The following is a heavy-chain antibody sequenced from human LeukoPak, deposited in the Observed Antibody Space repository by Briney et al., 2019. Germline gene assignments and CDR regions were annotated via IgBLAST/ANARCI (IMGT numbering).Heavy chain of an antibody. CDR3: TRAEVTDSYYFDY. V-gene: IGHV3-49*03. CDR1: GFTFGDYA. D-gene: IGHD5-18*01. Sequence: GGSLRLSCTASGFTFGDYAMSWFRQAPGQGLEWVGFIRSKAYGGTTEYAASVKGRFTISRDDSKSIAYLQMNSLKTEDTAVYYCTRAEVTDSYYFDYWGQGTLVTVSS. J-gene: IGHJ4*02. CDR2: IRSKAYGGTT.